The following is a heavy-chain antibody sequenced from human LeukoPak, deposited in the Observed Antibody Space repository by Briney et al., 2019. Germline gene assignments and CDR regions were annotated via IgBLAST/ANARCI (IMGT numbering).Heavy chain of an antibody. CDR1: GFTFINAW. V-gene: IGHV3-15*01. D-gene: IGHD3-22*01. Sequence: GGSLRLSCAASGFTFINAWMSWVRQAPGKGLEWVGRIKSKTYGGTTDYAAPVKGRFTISRDDSKNTLYLQMNSLKTEDTAVYYCTTDEGDYYDSSWGFDYWGQGTLVTVSS. CDR3: TTDEGDYYDSSWGFDY. CDR2: IKSKTYGGTT. J-gene: IGHJ4*02.